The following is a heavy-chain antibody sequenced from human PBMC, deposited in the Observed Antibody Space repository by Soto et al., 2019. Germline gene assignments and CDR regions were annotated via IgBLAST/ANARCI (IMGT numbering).Heavy chain of an antibody. CDR3: ARLNSDYAVDY. CDR2: ISTWKDDK. D-gene: IGHD3-16*01. V-gene: IGHV1-18*04. Sequence: QVQVVQSGAEVKEPGASVKVSCKASGYTFTSYGFSWVRQAPGQRPEWMGGISTWKDDKRDAQKFRDRVTMIIDTSTSTAYMELRSLRSDDTAVYFCARLNSDYAVDYWGQGTLVTVSS. CDR1: GYTFTSYG. J-gene: IGHJ4*02.